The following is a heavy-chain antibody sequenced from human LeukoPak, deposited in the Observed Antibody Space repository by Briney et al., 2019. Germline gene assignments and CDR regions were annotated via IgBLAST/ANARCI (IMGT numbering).Heavy chain of an antibody. CDR2: IHYSGSS. D-gene: IGHD2-21*01. J-gene: IGHJ4*02. CDR1: GGSIRSSSYY. V-gene: IGHV4-39*01. CDR3: ARHRDDDWDY. Sequence: SETLSLTRTVSGGSIRSSSYYWGWIRQPPGKGLEWIGSIHYSGSSYYNPSLKSRVTISVDTSKNQFSLRLSSVTAADTAVYYCARHRDDDWDYWGQGALVTVSS.